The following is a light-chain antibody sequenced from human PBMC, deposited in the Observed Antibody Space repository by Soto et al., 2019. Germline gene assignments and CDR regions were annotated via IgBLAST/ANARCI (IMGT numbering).Light chain of an antibody. Sequence: EVVMTQSPATLSVSPGERATLSCRASQNLSRNLAWYQQQPGQAPRLLIYGASTRATGSPARFSGSGSWTDFTLTISSLQSEDFAVYYCQHYDNWPHTFGQGTKLEIK. CDR2: GAS. V-gene: IGKV3-15*01. CDR3: QHYDNWPHT. CDR1: QNLSRN. J-gene: IGKJ2*01.